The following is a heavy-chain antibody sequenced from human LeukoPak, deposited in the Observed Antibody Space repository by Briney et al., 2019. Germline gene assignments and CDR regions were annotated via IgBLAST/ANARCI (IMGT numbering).Heavy chain of an antibody. Sequence: ASVKVSCKASGYTFTGYYMHWVRQAPGQGLEWMGWINPNSGGTNYAQKFQGRVTMTRDTSISTAYMELSRLRSDDTAVYYCARELRIVVPAATYYMDVWGKGTTVTVSS. CDR3: ARELRIVVPAATYYMDV. V-gene: IGHV1-2*02. J-gene: IGHJ6*03. CDR2: INPNSGGT. CDR1: GYTFTGYY. D-gene: IGHD2-2*01.